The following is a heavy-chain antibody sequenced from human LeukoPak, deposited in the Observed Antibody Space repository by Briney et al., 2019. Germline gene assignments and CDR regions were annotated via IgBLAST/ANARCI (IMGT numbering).Heavy chain of an antibody. CDR2: INPDSGGT. V-gene: IGHV1-2*02. CDR3: ARGAPYDHDFWSGFGY. J-gene: IGHJ4*02. Sequence: EASVKVSCKASGYIFTDYYMHWVRQAPGQGLEWMGWINPDSGGTNYAQKFQGRVTMTRDTSISTAYMELSRLISDDTAVYCCARGAPYDHDFWSGFGYWGQGTLVTVSS. CDR1: GYIFTDYY. D-gene: IGHD3-3*01.